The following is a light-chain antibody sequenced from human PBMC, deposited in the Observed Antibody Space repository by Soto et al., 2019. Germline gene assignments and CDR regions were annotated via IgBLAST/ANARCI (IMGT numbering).Light chain of an antibody. CDR2: GAS. J-gene: IGKJ5*01. CDR1: QSVSSN. CDR3: QQYNNWPIT. V-gene: IGKV3-15*01. Sequence: EILITQSPATLSVSPGERATLSCRASQSVSSNLAWYQQTPGQPPRLLIYGASTRATGIPARFSGSWSGTEFTLAISRLQSEDFEVYYCQQYNNWPITFGQGTRLEIK.